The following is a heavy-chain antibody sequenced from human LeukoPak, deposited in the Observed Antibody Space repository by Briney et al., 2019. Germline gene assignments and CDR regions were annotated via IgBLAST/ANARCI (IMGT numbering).Heavy chain of an antibody. CDR2: IYYSGST. J-gene: IGHJ4*02. CDR1: GGSISSYY. Sequence: SETLSLTCTVSGGSISSYYWSWIRQPPGKGLEWIGYIYYSGSTNYNPSLKSRVTISVDTSKNQFSLKLSSVTAADTAVYYCASGAYSSSTPRYWGQGTLVTVSS. CDR3: ASGAYSSSTPRY. V-gene: IGHV4-59*01. D-gene: IGHD6-6*01.